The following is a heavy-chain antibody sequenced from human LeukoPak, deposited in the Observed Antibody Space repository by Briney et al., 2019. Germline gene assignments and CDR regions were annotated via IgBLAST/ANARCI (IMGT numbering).Heavy chain of an antibody. CDR2: ISGSGGST. D-gene: IGHD3-10*01. Sequence: PGGSLRLSCAASGFTLSSYAMSWVRQAPGKGLEWVSAISGSGGSTYYADSVKGRFTIPRDNSKNTLYLQMNSLRAEDTAVYYCAKGSGYYGSGSYLGDYWGQGTLVTVSS. CDR3: AKGSGYYGSGSYLGDY. CDR1: GFTLSSYA. V-gene: IGHV3-23*01. J-gene: IGHJ4*02.